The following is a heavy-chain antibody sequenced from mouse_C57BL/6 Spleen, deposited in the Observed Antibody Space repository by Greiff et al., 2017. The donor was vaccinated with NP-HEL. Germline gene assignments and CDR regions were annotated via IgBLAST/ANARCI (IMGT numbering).Heavy chain of an antibody. Sequence: EVHLVESGGGLVKPGGSLKLSCAASGFTFSDYGMHWVRQAPEKGLEWVAYISSGSSTIYYADTVKGRYTISRDNAKNTLFLQMTSLRSEDTAMYYCARPGYSNYNYYFDYWGQGTTLTVSS. CDR2: ISSGSSTI. CDR1: GFTFSDYG. CDR3: ARPGYSNYNYYFDY. D-gene: IGHD2-5*01. V-gene: IGHV5-17*01. J-gene: IGHJ2*01.